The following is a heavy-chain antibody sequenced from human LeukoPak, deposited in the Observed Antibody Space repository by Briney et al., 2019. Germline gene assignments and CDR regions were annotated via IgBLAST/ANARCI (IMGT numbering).Heavy chain of an antibody. Sequence: SETLSLTCTVSSYSISSGYYWGWIRQPPGKGLEWIGNIYHSGSTYYNPSLKSRVTISVDTSKNQFSLRLTSVTAADTAVYYCARVVGVLWLDYMDVWGKGTTVTISS. CDR1: SYSISSGYY. CDR2: IYHSGST. J-gene: IGHJ6*03. CDR3: ARVVGVLWLDYMDV. V-gene: IGHV4-38-2*02. D-gene: IGHD3-10*01.